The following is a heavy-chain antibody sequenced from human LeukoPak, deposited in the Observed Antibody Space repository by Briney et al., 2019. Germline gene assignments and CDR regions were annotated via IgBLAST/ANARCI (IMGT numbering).Heavy chain of an antibody. D-gene: IGHD6-19*01. Sequence: GGSLRLSCAASGFTFKSYAMSWVRQAPGKGLEWVSGISGSGDSTYYADSVNGRFTISRDNSKNTLYLQMNSLRAEDTALYYCAKGHLAVASWGQGSLVTVSS. J-gene: IGHJ5*02. V-gene: IGHV3-23*01. CDR1: GFTFKSYA. CDR2: ISGSGDST. CDR3: AKGHLAVAS.